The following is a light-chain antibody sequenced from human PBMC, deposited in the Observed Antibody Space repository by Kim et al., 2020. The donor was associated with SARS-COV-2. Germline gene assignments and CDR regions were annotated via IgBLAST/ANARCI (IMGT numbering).Light chain of an antibody. V-gene: IGLV6-57*04. J-gene: IGLJ3*02. Sequence: NFMLTQPHSVSESPGKTVTISCTRSGGTFASSYVQWFHQRPGSAPTTVIFEDYQRPSGVPDRFSGSVDSSSNSASLTISGLKTEDEADYYCQSYDDTNAGLGGGTQLTVL. CDR1: GGTFASSY. CDR2: EDY. CDR3: QSYDDTNAG.